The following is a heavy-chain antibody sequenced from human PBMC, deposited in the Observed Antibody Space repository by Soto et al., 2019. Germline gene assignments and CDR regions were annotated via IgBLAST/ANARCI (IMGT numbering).Heavy chain of an antibody. CDR3: ARNIGGYTPYYYYGMDV. CDR2: IDPSDSYT. D-gene: IGHD3-22*01. V-gene: IGHV5-10-1*01. CDR1: GYSFTSYW. Sequence: GESLKISCKGSGYSFTSYWISWVRQMPGKGLEWMGRIDPSDSYTNYSPSFQGHVTISADKSISTAYLQWSSLKASDTAMYYCARNIGGYTPYYYYGMDVWGQGTTVTVSS. J-gene: IGHJ6*02.